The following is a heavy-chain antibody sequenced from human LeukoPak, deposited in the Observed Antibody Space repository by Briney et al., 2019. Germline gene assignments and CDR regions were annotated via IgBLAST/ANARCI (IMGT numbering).Heavy chain of an antibody. V-gene: IGHV4-4*09. J-gene: IGHJ4*02. CDR2: IYTSGST. CDR3: ARRASSKHFDY. Sequence: SETLSLTCTVSGGSISSYYWSWIRQPPGKGLEWIGYIYTSGSTNYSPSLKSRVTISVDTSKNQFSLKLSSVTAADTAVYYCARRASSKHFDYWGQGTLVTVSS. CDR1: GGSISSYY.